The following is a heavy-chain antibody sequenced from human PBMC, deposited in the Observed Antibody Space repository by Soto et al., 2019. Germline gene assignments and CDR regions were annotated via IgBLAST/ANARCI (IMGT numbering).Heavy chain of an antibody. J-gene: IGHJ4*02. CDR1: GYTFSHYY. D-gene: IGHD2-21*01. Sequence: QVQLVQSGAEVKTPGASVKISCKASGYTFSHYYIPWVLQAPGQGLEWMAITNPNGGSTNYAQKFQGRVTVASDTSTTTGSWGLNSLESDDMAVYFCARSLLQGDFWGQGTLVTVSS. CDR2: TNPNGGST. V-gene: IGHV1-46*01. CDR3: ARSLLQGDF.